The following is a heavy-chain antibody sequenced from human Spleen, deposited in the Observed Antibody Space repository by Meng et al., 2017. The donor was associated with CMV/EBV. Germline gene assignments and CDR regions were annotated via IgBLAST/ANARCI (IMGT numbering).Heavy chain of an antibody. CDR1: GSVSGYY. CDR3: ARGKGDYDFWSGYRWFDP. V-gene: IGHV4-34*01. CDR2: INHSGST. D-gene: IGHD3-3*01. Sequence: GSVSGYYWSSIRQPPGKGLEWIGEINHSGSTNYNPSLKSRVTISVDTSKNQFSLKLSSVTAADTAVYYCARGKGDYDFWSGYRWFDPWGQGTLVTVSS. J-gene: IGHJ5*02.